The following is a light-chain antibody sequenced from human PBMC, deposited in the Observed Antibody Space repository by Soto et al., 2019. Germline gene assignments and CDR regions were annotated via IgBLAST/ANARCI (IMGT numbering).Light chain of an antibody. V-gene: IGLV1-40*01. J-gene: IGLJ1*01. CDR3: QSYDSSLSEV. CDR1: SSNIGAGYD. Sequence: QSVLTQPPSVSGAPGQRVTISCTGTSSNIGAGYDVHWYQQLPGTAPKLLIYVNNNRLSGVPDRFSGSKSGTSASLAITGLQAEDEADYYCQSYDSSLSEVFGTGTKVTVL. CDR2: VNN.